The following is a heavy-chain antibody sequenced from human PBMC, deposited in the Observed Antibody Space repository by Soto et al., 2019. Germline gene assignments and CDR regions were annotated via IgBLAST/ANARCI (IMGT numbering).Heavy chain of an antibody. CDR3: ANRSPTGIVVVPAAM. Sequence: GGSLRLSCVASGFTFSNYWMDGVRQAPGKGLEWVSAISGSGSSTNYADSVKGRFTISRDNSKNTLYLQMNSLRAEDTAVYYCANRSPTGIVVVPAAMWGQGTLVTVSS. CDR2: ISGSGSST. J-gene: IGHJ4*02. V-gene: IGHV3-23*01. D-gene: IGHD2-2*01. CDR1: GFTFSNYW.